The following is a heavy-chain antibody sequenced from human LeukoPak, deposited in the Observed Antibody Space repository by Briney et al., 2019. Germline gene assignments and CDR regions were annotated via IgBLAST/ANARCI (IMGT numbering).Heavy chain of an antibody. D-gene: IGHD3-10*01. CDR1: GFIFSSHS. V-gene: IGHV3-21*01. J-gene: IGHJ4*02. Sequence: GGSLRLSCAASGFIFSSHSMSWVRQAPGKGLEWVSSISSSSRYIDYADSVKGRFTISRDNAKNSLYLQMNSLRAEDTAVYYCARDSGLLWFGELSYFDYWGQGTLVTVSS. CDR2: ISSSSRYI. CDR3: ARDSGLLWFGELSYFDY.